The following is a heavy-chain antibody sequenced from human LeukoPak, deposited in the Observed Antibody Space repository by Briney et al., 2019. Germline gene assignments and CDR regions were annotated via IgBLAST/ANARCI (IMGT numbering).Heavy chain of an antibody. Sequence: GGSLRLSCAASGFTFSSYAMTWVRQAPGKGLEWVSGISGSGGATYSADSVKGRFTISRDNSKNTLYLQMNSLRAEDTAVYYCAKDLFSSSWVYWGQGTLVTVSS. V-gene: IGHV3-23*01. J-gene: IGHJ4*02. CDR1: GFTFSSYA. CDR2: ISGSGGAT. D-gene: IGHD6-13*01. CDR3: AKDLFSSSWVY.